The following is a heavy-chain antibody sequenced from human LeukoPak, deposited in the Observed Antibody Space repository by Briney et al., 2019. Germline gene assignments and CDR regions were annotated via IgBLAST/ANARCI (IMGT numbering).Heavy chain of an antibody. J-gene: IGHJ6*03. CDR1: GYTFTSYG. CDR3: ATLNPPLVIFGVVTDYYYYMDV. CDR2: ISAYNGNT. D-gene: IGHD3-3*01. V-gene: IGHV1-18*01. Sequence: ASVKVSCKASGYTFTSYGISWVRQAPGQGLEWMGWISAYNGNTNYAQKLQGRVTMTTDTSTSTAYMELRSLRSDDTAVYYCATLNPPLVIFGVVTDYYYYMDVWGKGTTVTVSS.